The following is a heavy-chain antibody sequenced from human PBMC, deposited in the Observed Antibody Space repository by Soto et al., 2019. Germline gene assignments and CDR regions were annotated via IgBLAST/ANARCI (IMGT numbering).Heavy chain of an antibody. D-gene: IGHD3-22*01. J-gene: IGHJ5*02. CDR2: ISSSSSTI. Sequence: PGGSLRLSCAASGFTFSSYSMNWVRQAPGKGLEWVSYISSSSSTIYYADSVKGRFTISRDNAKNSLYLQMNSLRDEDTAVYYCARTYYYDSSGSHNWFDPWGQGTLVTVSS. CDR3: ARTYYYDSSGSHNWFDP. V-gene: IGHV3-48*02. CDR1: GFTFSSYS.